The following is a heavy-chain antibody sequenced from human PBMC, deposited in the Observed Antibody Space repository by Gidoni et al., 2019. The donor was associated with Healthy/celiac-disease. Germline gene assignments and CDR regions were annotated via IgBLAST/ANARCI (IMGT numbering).Heavy chain of an antibody. Sequence: EVQLLESGGGLVQPGGSLRLSCAASGFTFSSYAMSWVRQAPGKGLEWVSAISGSGGSTYYADSVKGRFTISRDNSKNTLYLQMNSLRAEDTAVYYCAKDSLVVVVAATYFDYWGQGTLVTVSS. J-gene: IGHJ4*02. CDR3: AKDSLVVVVAATYFDY. CDR2: ISGSGGST. CDR1: GFTFSSYA. V-gene: IGHV3-23*01. D-gene: IGHD2-15*01.